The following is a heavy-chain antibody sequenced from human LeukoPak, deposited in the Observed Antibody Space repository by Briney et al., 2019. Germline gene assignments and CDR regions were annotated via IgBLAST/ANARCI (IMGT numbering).Heavy chain of an antibody. V-gene: IGHV4-61*02. CDR3: ARDRTNYYMDV. CDR1: GGSISSGSYY. J-gene: IGHJ6*03. Sequence: PSQTLSLTCTVSGGSISSGSYYWSWIRQPAGKGLEWIGRIYTSGSTNYNPSLKSRVTISIDTSKNQFSLKLSSVTAADTAVYYCARDRTNYYMDVWGKGTTVTVSS. CDR2: IYTSGST.